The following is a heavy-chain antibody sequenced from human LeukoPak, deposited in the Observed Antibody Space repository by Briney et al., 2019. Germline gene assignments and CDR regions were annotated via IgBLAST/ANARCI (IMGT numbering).Heavy chain of an antibody. CDR2: ISGSGGST. CDR1: GFTFSSYA. V-gene: IGHV3-23*01. J-gene: IGHJ4*02. D-gene: IGHD3-3*01. Sequence: AGGSLRLSCAASGFTFSSYAMSRVRQAPGKGLEWVSAISGSGGSTYYADSVKGRFTISRDNSKNTLYLQMNSLRAEDTAVYYCAKEYDFWSGYYDWGQGTLVTVSS. CDR3: AKEYDFWSGYYD.